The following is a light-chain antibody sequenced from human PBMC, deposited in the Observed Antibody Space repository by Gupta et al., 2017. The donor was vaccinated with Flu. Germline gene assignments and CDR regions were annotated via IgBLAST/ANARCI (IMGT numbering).Light chain of an antibody. V-gene: IGKV1-8*01. Sequence: LLVTHSPSSFSASTGDRVTITCRASQGMSSYLARSQQKQGKATKLLIYAASTLQSGVPSRFSGRGSGTDFTLTISCLQSEHLATYYRQQYYRYHQTFGQGTNLEIK. J-gene: IGKJ2*01. CDR2: AAS. CDR1: QGMSSY. CDR3: QQYYRYHQT.